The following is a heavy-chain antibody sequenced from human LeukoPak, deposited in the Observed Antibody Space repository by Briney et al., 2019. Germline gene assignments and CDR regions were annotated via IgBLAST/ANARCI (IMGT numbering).Heavy chain of an antibody. Sequence: GGSLRLSCAASGFTFSSYSMNWVRQAPGKGLEWVSSISSSSSYIYYADSVKGRFTISRDNAKNSLYLQMNSLRAEDTAVYYCARDSPVLRYFDWFGIDYWGQGTLVTVSS. CDR2: ISSSSSYI. V-gene: IGHV3-21*01. J-gene: IGHJ4*02. CDR1: GFTFSSYS. CDR3: ARDSPVLRYFDWFGIDY. D-gene: IGHD3-9*01.